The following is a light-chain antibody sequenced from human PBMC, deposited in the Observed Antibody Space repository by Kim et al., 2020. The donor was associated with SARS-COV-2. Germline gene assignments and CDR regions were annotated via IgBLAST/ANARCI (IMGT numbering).Light chain of an antibody. J-gene: IGLJ3*02. CDR3: QTWGTGIQV. Sequence: ASVKLTCTLRSGHSSYAIAWHQQQPGKGPRYLMKLNSDGSHSKGDGIPDRFSGSSSGAERYLTISSLQSEDEADYSCQTWGTGIQVFGGGTRLTVL. CDR2: LNSDGSH. CDR1: SGHSSYA. V-gene: IGLV4-69*01.